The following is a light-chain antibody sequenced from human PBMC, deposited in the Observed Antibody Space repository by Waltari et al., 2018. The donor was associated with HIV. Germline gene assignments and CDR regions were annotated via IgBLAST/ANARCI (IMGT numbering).Light chain of an antibody. Sequence: QSALTQPASVSGSPGQSITISCSGTSPHIAIYKFVSWYRQFPGKAPQLLISDVDSRPVGIPLRFSGSKSGSAASLTISGLQTDDEADYYCSSYTRSHTLVFGGGTKLTVL. CDR1: SPHIAIYKF. CDR2: DVD. V-gene: IGLV2-14*01. J-gene: IGLJ2*01. CDR3: SSYTRSHTLV.